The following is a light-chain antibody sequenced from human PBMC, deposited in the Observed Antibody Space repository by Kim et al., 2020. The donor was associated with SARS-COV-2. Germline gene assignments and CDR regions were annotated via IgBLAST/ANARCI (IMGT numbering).Light chain of an antibody. J-gene: IGLJ2*01. V-gene: IGLV2-14*03. CDR3: SSYTSSSTFVV. Sequence: QSALTQPASVSGSPGQSITISCTGTSSDVGGYNHVSWYQQHPGKAPKLMIYDVGNRPSGVSNRFSGSKSGNTASLTISGLQAEDEADYYCSSYTSSSTFVVFGGGTQLTVL. CDR1: SSDVGGYNH. CDR2: DVG.